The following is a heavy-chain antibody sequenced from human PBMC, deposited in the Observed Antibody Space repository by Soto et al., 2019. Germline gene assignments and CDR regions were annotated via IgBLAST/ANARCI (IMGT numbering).Heavy chain of an antibody. CDR2: IYYSGST. CDR3: ARIRLLENIDY. CDR1: GGSISSSSYY. Sequence: SETLSLTCTVSGGSISSSSYYWGWIRQPPGKGLEWIGSIYYSGSTYYNPSLKSRVTISVDTSKNQFSLKLSSVTAADTAVYYCARIRLLENIDYWGQGTLVTVSS. D-gene: IGHD3-3*01. J-gene: IGHJ4*02. V-gene: IGHV4-39*01.